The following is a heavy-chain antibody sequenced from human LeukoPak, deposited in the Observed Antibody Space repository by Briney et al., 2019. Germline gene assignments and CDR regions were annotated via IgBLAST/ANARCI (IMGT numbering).Heavy chain of an antibody. CDR1: GYAFTSYG. J-gene: IGHJ5*02. Sequence: ASVKVSCKASGYAFTSYGISWVRQAPGQGLEWMGWISAYNGNTKYARKFQGRVTMTTDTSTSTAYMELRSLRSDDAAVYYCARVATNWFDPWGQGTLVTVSS. CDR2: ISAYNGNT. CDR3: ARVATNWFDP. V-gene: IGHV1-18*01.